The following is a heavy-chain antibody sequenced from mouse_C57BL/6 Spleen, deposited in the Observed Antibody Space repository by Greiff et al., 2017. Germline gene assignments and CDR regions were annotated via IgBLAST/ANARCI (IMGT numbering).Heavy chain of an antibody. CDR2: IWSGGST. CDR1: GFSLTSYG. J-gene: IGHJ2*01. Sequence: QVQLQQSGPGLVQPSQSLSVTCTVSGFSLTSYGVHWVRQSPGKGLEWLGVIWSGGSTDYNAAFISRLSISKDNSKSHVFFKMNSLQADDTAIYYCARNSYYYGSSSYYFDYGGQGTTLTVSS. CDR3: ARNSYYYGSSSYYFDY. V-gene: IGHV2-2*01. D-gene: IGHD1-1*01.